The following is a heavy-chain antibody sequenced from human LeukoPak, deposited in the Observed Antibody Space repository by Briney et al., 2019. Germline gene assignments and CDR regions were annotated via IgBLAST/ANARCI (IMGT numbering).Heavy chain of an antibody. Sequence: GRSLRLSCAASGFTVSSYAMHWVRQAPGKGLEWVAVISYDGSNKYYADSVKGRFTISRDNSKNRMYIQMNRLRAEETAVYYCARGSTVVTRDANWFDTWGQGTLVTVS. J-gene: IGHJ5*02. CDR2: ISYDGSNK. CDR3: ARGSTVVTRDANWFDT. D-gene: IGHD2-21*02. V-gene: IGHV3-30-3*01. CDR1: GFTVSSYA.